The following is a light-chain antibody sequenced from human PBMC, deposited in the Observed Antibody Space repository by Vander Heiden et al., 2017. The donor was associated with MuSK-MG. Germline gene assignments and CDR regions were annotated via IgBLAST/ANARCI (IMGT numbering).Light chain of an antibody. J-gene: IGKJ3*01. CDR1: QSISGY. CDR2: EAS. CDR3: QQSDSALFT. Sequence: DIQLTPSPSSLSASVGDRVTLTCRASQSISGYLNWFQQKAGKAPKLLIYEASSLQSGVPSRFSGSGSGKDFTLTISRLQPEDFATYYCQQSDSALFTFGHGTKVXFK. V-gene: IGKV1-39*01.